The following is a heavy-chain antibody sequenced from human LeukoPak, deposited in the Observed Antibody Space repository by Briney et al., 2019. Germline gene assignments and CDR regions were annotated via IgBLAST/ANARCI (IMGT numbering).Heavy chain of an antibody. J-gene: IGHJ4*02. CDR1: GYTFTSYY. D-gene: IGHD1-1*01. V-gene: IGHV1-46*01. CDR3: ARGTTDAY. CDR2: INPSGGST. Sequence: ASVTVSCKASGYTFTSYYIDWVRQAPGQGLEWMGVINPSGGSTRYAQKFQGRVTMTGDPSTRTVYMELSSLTSDDTAVYYCARGTTDAYWGQGTPVTV.